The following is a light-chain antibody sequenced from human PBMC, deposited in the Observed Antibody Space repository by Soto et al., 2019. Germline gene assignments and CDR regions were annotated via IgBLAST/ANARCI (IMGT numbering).Light chain of an antibody. V-gene: IGKV1-39*01. CDR2: VAS. CDR3: QQSYSTPYT. J-gene: IGKJ2*01. CDR1: QRIRNY. Sequence: DIQMPQSPSSLSASVGDRVTITCRASQRIRNYVNWYQQKPGKAPKFLIYVASTLQSGVPSRFSGSGSGTDFTLTISSLQPEDVATYYCQQSYSTPYTFGPGTKLEIK.